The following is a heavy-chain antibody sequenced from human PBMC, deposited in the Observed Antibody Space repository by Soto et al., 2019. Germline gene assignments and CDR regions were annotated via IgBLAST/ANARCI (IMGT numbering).Heavy chain of an antibody. V-gene: IGHV3-21*01. CDR1: GFTFSSYS. J-gene: IGHJ6*02. Sequence: GGSLRLSCAASGFTFSSYSMNWVRQAPGKGLEWVSSISSSSSYIYYADSVKGRFTISRDNAKNSLYLQMNSLRAEDTAVYCCARVQDDFCSGYLGYYYGMDVWGQGTTVTVSS. CDR2: ISSSSSYI. D-gene: IGHD3-3*01. CDR3: ARVQDDFCSGYLGYYYGMDV.